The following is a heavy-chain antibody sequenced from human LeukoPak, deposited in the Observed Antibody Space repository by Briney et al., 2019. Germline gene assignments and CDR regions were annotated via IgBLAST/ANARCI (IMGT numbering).Heavy chain of an antibody. V-gene: IGHV3-21*01. CDR1: GFTFTSYA. CDR2: ISSSSSYI. D-gene: IGHD3-22*01. CDR3: ARDLPLYYYDSSGYYSD. J-gene: IGHJ4*02. Sequence: PGGSLRLSCAASGFTFTSYAVSWVRQAPGKGLEWVSSISSSSSYIYYADSVKGRFTISRDNAKNSLYLQMNSLRAEDTAVYYCARDLPLYYYDSSGYYSDWGQGTLVTVSS.